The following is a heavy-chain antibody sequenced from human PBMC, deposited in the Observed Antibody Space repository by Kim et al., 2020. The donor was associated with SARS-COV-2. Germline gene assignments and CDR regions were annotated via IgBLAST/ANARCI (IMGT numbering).Heavy chain of an antibody. CDR3: AKDFYGSGSYYLSDAFDI. J-gene: IGHJ3*02. V-gene: IGHV3-23*01. CDR2: ISGSGGST. D-gene: IGHD3-10*01. CDR1: GFTFSSYA. Sequence: GGSLRLSCAASGFTFSSYAISWVRQAPGKGLEWVSAISGSGGSTYYADSVKGRFTISRDNSKNTLYLQMNSLRAEDTAVYYCAKDFYGSGSYYLSDAFDIWGQGTMVTVAS.